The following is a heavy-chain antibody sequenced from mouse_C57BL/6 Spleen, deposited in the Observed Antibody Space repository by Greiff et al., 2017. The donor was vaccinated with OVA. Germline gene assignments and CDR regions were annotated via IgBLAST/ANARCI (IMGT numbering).Heavy chain of an antibody. CDR3: ARDGDYYAMDY. J-gene: IGHJ4*01. Sequence: EVKVVESGGGLVKPGGSLKLSCAASGFTFSSYTMSWVRQTPEKRLEWVATISGGGGNTYYPDSVKGRFTISRDNAKNTLYLQMSSLRSEDTALYYCARDGDYYAMDYWGQGTSVTVSS. V-gene: IGHV5-9*01. CDR2: ISGGGGNT. D-gene: IGHD2-3*01. CDR1: GFTFSSYT.